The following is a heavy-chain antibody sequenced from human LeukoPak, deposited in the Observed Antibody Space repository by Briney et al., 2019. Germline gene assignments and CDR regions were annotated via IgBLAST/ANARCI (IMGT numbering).Heavy chain of an antibody. CDR2: IHYTGAT. J-gene: IGHJ4*02. CDR3: ARGNILSGYCFDF. Sequence: SETLSLTCAVYGGSITGYYWSWIRQPPGKGLEWVGEIHYTGATSYNPSLKSRATKSIDTSKNQVSLKLSSVTAADTAVYYCARGNILSGYCFDFWGQGALVTVSS. V-gene: IGHV4-34*01. CDR1: GGSITGYY. D-gene: IGHD3-9*01.